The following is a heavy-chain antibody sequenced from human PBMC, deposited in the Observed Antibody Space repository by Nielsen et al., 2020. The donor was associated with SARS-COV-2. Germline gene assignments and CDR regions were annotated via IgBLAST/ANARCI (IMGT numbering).Heavy chain of an antibody. CDR3: AKEGGWAISTSWFDP. D-gene: IGHD3-16*01. CDR2: ISGSGGST. Sequence: GESLKISCAASGFTFSSYAMSWVRQAPGKGLEWVSAISGSGGSTYYADSVKGRFTISRDNSKNTPYLQMNSLRAEDTAVYYCAKEGGWAISTSWFDPWGQGTLVTVSS. CDR1: GFTFSSYA. V-gene: IGHV3-23*01. J-gene: IGHJ5*02.